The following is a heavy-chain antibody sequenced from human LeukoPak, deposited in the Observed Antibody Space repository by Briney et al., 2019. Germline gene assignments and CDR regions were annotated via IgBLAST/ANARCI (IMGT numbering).Heavy chain of an antibody. D-gene: IGHD5-12*01. J-gene: IGHJ4*02. V-gene: IGHV3-21*01. CDR3: AREYSGYDWVFDY. CDR2: ISSSSSYI. CDR1: GFTFSSYS. Sequence: GGSLRLSCAASGFTFSSYSMNWVRQAPGKGLEWVSSISSSSSYIYYADSVKGRFTISRDNAKNSLYLQMNSLRAEDPAVYYCAREYSGYDWVFDYWGQGTLVTVSS.